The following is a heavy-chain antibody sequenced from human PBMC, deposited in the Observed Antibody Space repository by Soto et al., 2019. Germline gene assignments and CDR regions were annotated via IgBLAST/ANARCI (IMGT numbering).Heavy chain of an antibody. CDR1: GYTLTELS. CDR2: FDPEDGET. J-gene: IGHJ4*02. V-gene: IGHV1-24*01. D-gene: IGHD2-2*01. CDR3: AFSTYAIGRLDY. Sequence: ASVKVSCKVSGYTLTELSMHWVRQAPGKGLEWMGGFDPEDGETIYAQKFQGRVTMTEDTSTDTAYMELSSLRSEDTAVYYCAFSTYAIGRLDYWGQGTLVTVSS.